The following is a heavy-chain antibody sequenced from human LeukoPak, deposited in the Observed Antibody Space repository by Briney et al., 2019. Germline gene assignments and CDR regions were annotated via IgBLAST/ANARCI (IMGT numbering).Heavy chain of an antibody. D-gene: IGHD6-13*01. CDR3: ARSVGSNWSYFFDY. CDR1: GGSISSFH. Sequence: SETLSLTCTVSGGSISSFHWNWLRQPPGRGLEWIVYVYGGGATNYNPSLRFRVTMSIDTSKNKFSLNLKSVTAEDTAVYYCARSVGSNWSYFFDYWGQGTLVTVSS. V-gene: IGHV4-59*01. CDR2: VYGGGAT. J-gene: IGHJ4*02.